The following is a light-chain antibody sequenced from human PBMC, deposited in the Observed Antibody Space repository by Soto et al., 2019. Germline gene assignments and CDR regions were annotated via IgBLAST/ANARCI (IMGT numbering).Light chain of an antibody. V-gene: IGLV1-44*01. J-gene: IGLJ1*01. CDR1: TSNIGSNT. Sequence: QSVLTQPPSASGTPGQGVPISCSGITSNIGSNTVNWYQQLPGTAPKLLIYNNNQRPSGVPDRFSGSKSGTSASLAIGGLQSEDEADYYCAAWDDSLNGYVFGTRAKVTVL. CDR3: AAWDDSLNGYV. CDR2: NNN.